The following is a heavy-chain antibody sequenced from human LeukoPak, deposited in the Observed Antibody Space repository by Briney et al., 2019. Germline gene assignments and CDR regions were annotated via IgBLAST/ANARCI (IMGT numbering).Heavy chain of an antibody. CDR2: ISGSSRTM. J-gene: IGHJ5*02. D-gene: IGHD4-17*01. Sequence: GGSLRLSCAASGFTFSTYSMNWVRQAPGKGLEWVSYISGSSRTMYYADSVKGRFTISRDNVKKSLYLQMNSLRAEDTAVYYCARGSGGDYGNWFDPWGQGTLVTVSS. V-gene: IGHV3-48*04. CDR3: ARGSGGDYGNWFDP. CDR1: GFTFSTYS.